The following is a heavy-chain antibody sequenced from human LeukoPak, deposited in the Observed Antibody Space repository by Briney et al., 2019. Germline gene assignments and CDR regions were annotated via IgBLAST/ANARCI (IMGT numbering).Heavy chain of an antibody. CDR1: GGSISSSSYY. CDR3: ARSYYDSRGPDAFDI. J-gene: IGHJ3*02. V-gene: IGHV4-39*07. CDR2: IYYSGST. Sequence: PSETLSLTCTVSGGSISSSSYYWGWIRQPPGKGLEWIGSIYYSGSTYYNPSLKSRVTISVDTSKNQFSLKLSSVTAADTAVYYCARSYYDSRGPDAFDIWGQGTMVTVSS. D-gene: IGHD3-22*01.